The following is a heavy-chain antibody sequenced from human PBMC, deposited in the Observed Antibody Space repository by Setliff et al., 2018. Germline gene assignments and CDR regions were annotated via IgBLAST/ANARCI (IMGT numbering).Heavy chain of an antibody. CDR2: VYRSGNT. V-gene: IGHV4-38-2*01. CDR3: ARRGSGSYYDGADFLSFDF. CDR1: GFSISSGYY. J-gene: IGHJ4*02. Sequence: SETLSLTCGVSGFSISSGYYWGWIRQPPGKGLEWIGDVYRSGNTRFNPSLQSRLTLSVDMSANQFSLTLKSVTAADTAVYFCARRGSGSYYDGADFLSFDFWGQGAPGTVS. D-gene: IGHD3-22*01.